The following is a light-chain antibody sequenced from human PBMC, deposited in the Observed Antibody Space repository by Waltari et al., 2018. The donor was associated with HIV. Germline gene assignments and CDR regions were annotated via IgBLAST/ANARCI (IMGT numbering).Light chain of an antibody. CDR2: DVS. J-gene: IGLJ1*01. CDR3: WSYAGSYTSV. V-gene: IGLV2-11*01. Sequence: QSALTQPRSVSASPGQSVTISCTGTNSDVGGYDYVSWYQHHPGKAPKLLIYDVSKRTSRVPDRFSASKSGNTASLTISGLQAEDEADYYCWSYAGSYTSVFGTGTQVTVL. CDR1: NSDVGGYDY.